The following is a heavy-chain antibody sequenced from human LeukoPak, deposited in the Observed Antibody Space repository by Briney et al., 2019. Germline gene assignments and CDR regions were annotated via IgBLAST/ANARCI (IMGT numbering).Heavy chain of an antibody. CDR3: AREDSGYDRSLNY. J-gene: IGHJ4*02. CDR1: GYTFTGYY. V-gene: IGHV1-2*06. Sequence: ASVKVSCKASGYTFTGYYMHWVRQAPGQGLEWMGRINPNSGGTNYAQEFQGRVTMTRDTSISTAYMELSRLRSDDTAVYYCAREDSGYDRSLNYWGQGTLVTVSS. D-gene: IGHD5-12*01. CDR2: INPNSGGT.